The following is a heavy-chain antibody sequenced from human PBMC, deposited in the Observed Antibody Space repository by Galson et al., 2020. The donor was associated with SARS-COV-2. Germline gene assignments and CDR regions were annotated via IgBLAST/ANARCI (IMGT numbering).Heavy chain of an antibody. CDR2: IYPNGRT. V-gene: IGHV4-38-2*01. D-gene: IGHD2-21*01. Sequence: SETLSLTCAVSGYSVSTTNYWGWVRLAPGKGLEWIGSIYPNGRTYFNPSLESRVTISVDTSRNQFSLTLASVTAADTAFYYCARQGVNMIVLDTVPGWFFDLWGRGTLVTVSS. CDR1: GYSVSTTNY. CDR3: ARQGVNMIVLDTVPGWFFDL. J-gene: IGHJ2*01.